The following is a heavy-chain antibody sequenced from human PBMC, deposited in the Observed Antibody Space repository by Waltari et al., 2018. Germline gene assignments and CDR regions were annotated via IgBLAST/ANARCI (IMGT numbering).Heavy chain of an antibody. CDR1: GVRFSSSS. V-gene: IGHV3-23*01. J-gene: IGHJ4*02. CDR3: AKEIRPNDF. CDR2: ISISGTKL. D-gene: IGHD1-1*01. Sequence: EVQLLKSGGGFVQPGGSLRLSCVVSGVRFSSSSMSWVRQAPGKGLEWVSSISISGTKLYYADSVKGRFTISRDNSKNALHLQMNSLRAEDTAIYYCAKEIRPNDFWGQGTLVTVSS.